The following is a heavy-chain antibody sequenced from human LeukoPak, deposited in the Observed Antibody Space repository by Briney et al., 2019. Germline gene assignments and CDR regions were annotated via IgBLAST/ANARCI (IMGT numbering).Heavy chain of an antibody. J-gene: IGHJ6*03. Sequence: SETLSLTCTVSGGSISSYYWSWIRQPPGKGLEWIGEINHSGSTNYNPSLKSRVTISVDTSKNQFSLKVSSVTAADTGVYYCARGSASQGYYYYMDVWDKGTTVTVSS. CDR2: INHSGST. CDR3: ARGSASQGYYYYMDV. V-gene: IGHV4-34*01. CDR1: GGSISSYY.